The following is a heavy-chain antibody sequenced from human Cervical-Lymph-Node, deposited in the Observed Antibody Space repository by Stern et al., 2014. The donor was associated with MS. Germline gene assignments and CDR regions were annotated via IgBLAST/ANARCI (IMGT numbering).Heavy chain of an antibody. CDR1: GFTFSAFG. V-gene: IGHV3-30*19. D-gene: IGHD6-13*01. CDR2: ISYDENNK. J-gene: IGHJ4*02. CDR3: ARDPGAGYSSSWIDY. Sequence: VQLLESGGGVVQPGRSLRLSCAASGFTFSAFGMHWVRQAPGKGLEWVAIISYDENNKYYTDSVKGRFTISRDSSKNTLYLQMNSLRAEDTAVYYCARDPGAGYSSSWIDYWGQGTLVTVSS.